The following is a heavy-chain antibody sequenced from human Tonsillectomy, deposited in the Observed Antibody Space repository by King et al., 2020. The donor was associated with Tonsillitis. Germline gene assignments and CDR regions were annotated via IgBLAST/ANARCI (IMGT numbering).Heavy chain of an antibody. CDR2: ISYDGSNK. J-gene: IGHJ4*02. Sequence: VQLVESGGGVVQPGRSLRLSCAASEFTFSSYAMHWVRQAPGKGLEWVAVISYDGSNKYYADSVKGRFTISRDSSKNRLYLQMNSLTVEDTGVYYCATDQSLGESSGYLNYWGQGTLVTVSS. V-gene: IGHV3-30-3*01. CDR3: ATDQSLGESSGYLNY. CDR1: EFTFSSYA. D-gene: IGHD3-22*01.